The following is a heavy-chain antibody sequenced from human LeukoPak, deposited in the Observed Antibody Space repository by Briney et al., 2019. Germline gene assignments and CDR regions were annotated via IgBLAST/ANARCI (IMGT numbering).Heavy chain of an antibody. CDR1: GYTFTSYG. CDR3: ARDSGSYYDYVWANTEPRDFDY. CDR2: ISAYNGNT. D-gene: IGHD3-16*01. V-gene: IGHV1-18*01. J-gene: IGHJ4*02. Sequence: GASVKASCKASGYTFTSYGISWVRQAPGQGLEWMGWISAYNGNTNYAQKLQGRVTMTTDTSTSTAYMELRSLRSDDTAVYYCARDSGSYYDYVWANTEPRDFDYWGQGTLVTVSS.